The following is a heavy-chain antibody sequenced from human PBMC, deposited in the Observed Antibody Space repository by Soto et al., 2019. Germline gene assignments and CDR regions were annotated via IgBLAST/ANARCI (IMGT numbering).Heavy chain of an antibody. CDR3: AGLNRECGYSYGCPYYYYMDV. J-gene: IGHJ6*03. CDR1: GGSISSYY. D-gene: IGHD5-18*01. CDR2: IYYSGST. Sequence: SETLSLTCTVSGGSISSYYWSWIRQPPGKGLEWIGYIYYSGSTNYNPSLKSRVTISVDTSKNQFSLKLSSVTAADTAVYYCAGLNRECGYSYGCPYYYYMDVWGKGTTVTVSS. V-gene: IGHV4-59*01.